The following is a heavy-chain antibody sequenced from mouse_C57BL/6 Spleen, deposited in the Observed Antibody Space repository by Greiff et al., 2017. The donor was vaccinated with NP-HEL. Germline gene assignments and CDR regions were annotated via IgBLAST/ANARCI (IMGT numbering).Heavy chain of an antibody. CDR1: GYTFTSYW. Sequence: QVQLQQPGTELVKPGASVKLSCKASGYTFTSYWMHWVKQRPGQGLEWIGNINPSNGGTNYNEKFKSKATLTVDKSSSTAYMQLSSLTSEDSAVYYCARDTTVVADWYFDVWGTGTTVTVSS. V-gene: IGHV1-53*01. CDR3: ARDTTVVADWYFDV. D-gene: IGHD1-1*01. J-gene: IGHJ1*03. CDR2: INPSNGGT.